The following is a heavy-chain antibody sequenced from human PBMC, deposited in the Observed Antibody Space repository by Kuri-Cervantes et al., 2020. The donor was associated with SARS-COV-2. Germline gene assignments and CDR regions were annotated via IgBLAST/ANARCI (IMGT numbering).Heavy chain of an antibody. V-gene: IGHV3-30*02. CDR3: ASRRFRITHH. D-gene: IGHD3-16*01. Sequence: GGSLRLSCAASGFTFSSYAMHWVRQAPGKGLEWVAFIRYDGSNKYYADSVKGRVTISRDNAKNSLYLQMNSLRAEDTAVYYCASRRFRITHHWGQGTLVTVSS. CDR1: GFTFSSYA. CDR2: IRYDGSNK. J-gene: IGHJ5*02.